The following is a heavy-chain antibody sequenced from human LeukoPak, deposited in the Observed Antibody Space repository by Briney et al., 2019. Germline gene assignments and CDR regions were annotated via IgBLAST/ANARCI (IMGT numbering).Heavy chain of an antibody. V-gene: IGHV3-23*01. D-gene: IGHD5-12*01. Sequence: PGGSLRLSCAASGFTFSSYAMTWVRQAPGKGPECVLGISASGGSTYYADSVKGRFTISRDNSKNTLYLQMNSLRAEDTAAYFCAKCARYSGYDSDFDYWGQGTLVTVSS. J-gene: IGHJ4*02. CDR1: GFTFSSYA. CDR2: ISASGGST. CDR3: AKCARYSGYDSDFDY.